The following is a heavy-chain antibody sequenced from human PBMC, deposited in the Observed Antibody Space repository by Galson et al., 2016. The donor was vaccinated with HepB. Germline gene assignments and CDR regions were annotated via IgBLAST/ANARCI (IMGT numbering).Heavy chain of an antibody. CDR1: GFTLSDSY. J-gene: IGHJ4*02. D-gene: IGHD3-3*01. CDR3: ARGVGFYT. Sequence: SLRLSCAASGFTLSDSYMTWIRQAPGKGLEWVSYISRSGTGSSIFYADSVKGRFTISRDNATNSLGLQMNSLRAEDTAVYYCARGVGFYTGGQGTLVTVSS. CDR2: ISRSGTGSSI. V-gene: IGHV3-11*01.